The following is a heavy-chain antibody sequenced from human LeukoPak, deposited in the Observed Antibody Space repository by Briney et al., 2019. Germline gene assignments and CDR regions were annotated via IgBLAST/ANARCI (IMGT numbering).Heavy chain of an antibody. CDR3: AHRRLERYLRYYYMDV. D-gene: IGHD1-1*01. CDR2: IYWDDDK. J-gene: IGHJ6*03. Sequence: SGPTLVNPTQTLTLTCTFSGFSLYTSGVGVGWIRQTPGKALEWLALIYWDDDKRYSPSLKSRLTITKDTSKDQVVLTMTNMDPVDTATYYCAHRRLERYLRYYYMDVWGKGTTVTVSS. V-gene: IGHV2-5*02. CDR1: GFSLYTSGVG.